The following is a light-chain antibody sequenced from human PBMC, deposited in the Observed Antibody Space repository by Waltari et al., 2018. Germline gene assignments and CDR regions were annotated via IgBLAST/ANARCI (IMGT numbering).Light chain of an antibody. V-gene: IGKV2-28*01. Sequence: DIVVTQSPLSLPVTPGEPASISCRSSQSLLHSNGNNSLDWYLQKPGQSPQLLIYLGSNRASGVPDRFSGRGSGADFTLKVSRVEAEDVGVYYCMQSLQALWTFGQGTKVEIK. J-gene: IGKJ1*01. CDR2: LGS. CDR3: MQSLQALWT. CDR1: QSLLHSNGNNS.